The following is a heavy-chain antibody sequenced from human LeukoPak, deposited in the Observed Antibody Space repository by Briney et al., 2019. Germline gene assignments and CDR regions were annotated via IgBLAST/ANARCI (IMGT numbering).Heavy chain of an antibody. J-gene: IGHJ4*02. CDR2: INSDGSDT. V-gene: IGHV3-74*01. Sequence: GGSLRLSCAASGFTFSSYWMHWVRQAPGKGLVWVSRINSDGSDTTYADSVKGRFTISRDNAKNTLYLQMNSLRAEDTAVYYCAKNGPGLDYFDYWGQETLVTVSS. CDR1: GFTFSSYW. D-gene: IGHD3-10*01. CDR3: AKNGPGLDYFDY.